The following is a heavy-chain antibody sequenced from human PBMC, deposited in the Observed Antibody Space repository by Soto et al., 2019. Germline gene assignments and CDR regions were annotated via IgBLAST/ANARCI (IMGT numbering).Heavy chain of an antibody. CDR1: GGSISSYY. J-gene: IGHJ4*02. Sequence: SETLSLTCTVSGGSISSYYWSWIRQPPGKGLEWIGYIYYSGSTDYDPSLKSRVTISVDTSKNQFSLKLSSVTAANTAVYYCARRWGTYFDFWGQGTLVTVSS. CDR2: IYYSGST. D-gene: IGHD7-27*01. CDR3: ARRWGTYFDF. V-gene: IGHV4-59*01.